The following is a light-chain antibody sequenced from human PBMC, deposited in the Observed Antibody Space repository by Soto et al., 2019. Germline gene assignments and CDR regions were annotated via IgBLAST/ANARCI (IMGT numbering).Light chain of an antibody. CDR2: EVS. Sequence: QSALTQPASVSGSPGQSIAISCTGTSSDVGGYNYVSWYQHHPGKAPKLMIYEVSNRPSGVSDRFSGSKSGNTASLTISGLQAEDEADYYCSSYTSTNTWVFGGGTKVTVL. CDR1: SSDVGGYNY. CDR3: SSYTSTNTWV. J-gene: IGLJ3*02. V-gene: IGLV2-14*01.